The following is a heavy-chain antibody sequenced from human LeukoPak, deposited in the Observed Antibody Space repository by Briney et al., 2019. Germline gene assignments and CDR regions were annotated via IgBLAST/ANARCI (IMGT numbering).Heavy chain of an antibody. V-gene: IGHV4-39*01. CDR2: IYYSGST. CDR1: GGSISSSSYY. Sequence: SETLSLTCTVSGGSISSSSYYWGWIRQPPGKGLEWIGSIYYSGSTYYNPSLKSRVTISVDTSKNQFSLKLSSVTAADTAVYYCASITYSSSWYGAEYFQHWGQGTLVTVSS. D-gene: IGHD6-13*01. CDR3: ASITYSSSWYGAEYFQH. J-gene: IGHJ1*01.